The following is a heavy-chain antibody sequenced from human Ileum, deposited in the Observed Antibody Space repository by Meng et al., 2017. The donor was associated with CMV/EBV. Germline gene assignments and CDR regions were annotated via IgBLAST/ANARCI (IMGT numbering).Heavy chain of an antibody. CDR3: ARGPSRTDFDY. J-gene: IGHJ4*02. CDR2: INPGDGST. V-gene: IGHV1-46*01. D-gene: IGHD1-14*01. Sequence: QVQPAEAGAEVKKPGASVKVSCKASGYTFTGYYIHWVRWAPGEGLEWMGIINPGDGSTNYAQKFQGRVTMTRDTSTTTVHMELSSLRSEDTAVYYCARGPSRTDFDYWGQGTLVTVSS. CDR1: GYTFTGYY.